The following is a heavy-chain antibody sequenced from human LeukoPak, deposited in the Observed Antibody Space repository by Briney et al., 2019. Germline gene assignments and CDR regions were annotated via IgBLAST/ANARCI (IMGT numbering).Heavy chain of an antibody. Sequence: SETLSLTCAVYGGSFSGCYWSWIRQPPGKGPEWIGEINHSGSTNYNPSLKSRVTISVDTSKNQFSLKLSSVTAADTAVYYCARAHTSYSSSWSFDYWGQGTLVTVSS. V-gene: IGHV4-34*01. CDR1: GGSFSGCY. CDR3: ARAHTSYSSSWSFDY. CDR2: INHSGST. J-gene: IGHJ4*02. D-gene: IGHD6-13*01.